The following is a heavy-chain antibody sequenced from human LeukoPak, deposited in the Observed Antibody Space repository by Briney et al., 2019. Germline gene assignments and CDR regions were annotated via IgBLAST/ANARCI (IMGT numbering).Heavy chain of an antibody. D-gene: IGHD1-7*01. CDR2: INPSGGST. V-gene: IGHV1-46*01. CDR1: GYTFTSYY. Sequence: GASVKVSCKASGYTFTSYYMHWVRQAPGQGLEWMGIINPSGGSTSYAQKFQGRVTMTRDTSTSTVYMELSSLRSEDTAVYYCARAGITGTPLNWFDPWGQGTLVTVSS. CDR3: ARAGITGTPLNWFDP. J-gene: IGHJ5*02.